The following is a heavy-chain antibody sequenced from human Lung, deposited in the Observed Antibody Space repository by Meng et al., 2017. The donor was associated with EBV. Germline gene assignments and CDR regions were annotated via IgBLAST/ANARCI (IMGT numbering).Heavy chain of an antibody. V-gene: IGHV4-34*01. D-gene: IGHD2-15*01. Sequence: QGQSQQGGAGLLKPSETLSPTRAVYGGSFSGYYWSWIRQPPGKGLEWIGEINHSGSTNYNPSLKSRVTISVDTSKNQFSLKLSSVTAADTAVYYCARAPIVVVVAATLSGFDYWGQGTLVTVSS. CDR2: INHSGST. CDR1: GGSFSGYY. CDR3: ARAPIVVVVAATLSGFDY. J-gene: IGHJ4*02.